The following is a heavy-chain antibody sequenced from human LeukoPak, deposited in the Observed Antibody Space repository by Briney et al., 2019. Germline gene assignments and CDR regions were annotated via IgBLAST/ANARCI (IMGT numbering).Heavy chain of an antibody. V-gene: IGHV1-69*05. J-gene: IGHJ4*02. D-gene: IGHD3-22*01. CDR3: ARTRFWYYDSFVRPYYFDY. CDR1: GGTFSSYA. CDR2: IIPIFGTA. Sequence: ASVKVSCKASGGTFSSYAISWVRQAPGQGLEWMGGIIPIFGTANYAQKLQGRVTMTTDTSTSTAHMELRSLRSDDTAVYYCARTRFWYYDSFVRPYYFDYWGQGTLVTVSS.